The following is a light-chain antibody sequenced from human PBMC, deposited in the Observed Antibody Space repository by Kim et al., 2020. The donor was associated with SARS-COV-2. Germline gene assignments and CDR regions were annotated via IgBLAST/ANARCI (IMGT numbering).Light chain of an antibody. J-gene: IGKJ2*01. CDR3: QQYSTYLYT. CDR2: ETS. V-gene: IGKV1-5*03. CDR1: QSISSW. Sequence: SASVGYRFTITGRASQSISSWLAWYQQTPGKAPKLLIYETSSLESGVPSRFSGSGSGTQFSLTISSLQPDDFATYYCQQYSTYLYTFGQGTKLEI.